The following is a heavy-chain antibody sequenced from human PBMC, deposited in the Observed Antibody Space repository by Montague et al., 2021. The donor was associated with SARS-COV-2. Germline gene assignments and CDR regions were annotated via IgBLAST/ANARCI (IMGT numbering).Heavy chain of an antibody. Sequence: SLRLSCAASGFDFNGYALHWVRQAPGQGLEWVALISYEGSMKFYADSVKGRFTISRDSSKNTLYLDINNLSPEDTAVYYCSRPPSLHAFHLNGFYSLASWGRGTLVTVSS. J-gene: IGHJ4*02. CDR3: SRPPSLHAFHLNGFYSLAS. CDR1: GFDFNGYA. D-gene: IGHD3-9*01. CDR2: ISYEGSMK. V-gene: IGHV3-30*04.